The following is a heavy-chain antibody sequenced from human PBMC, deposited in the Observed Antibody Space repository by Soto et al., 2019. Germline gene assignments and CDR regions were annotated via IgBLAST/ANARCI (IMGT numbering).Heavy chain of an antibody. D-gene: IGHD6-13*01. CDR1: GFTFGDYA. CDR2: IRSKAYGGTT. Sequence: EVQLVESGGGLVKPGRSLRLSCTASGFTFGDYAMSWFRQAPGKGLEWVGFIRSKAYGGTTEYAASVKGRFTIARDDSKSIAYLQMNSLKTEDTAVYYCTRDLVAAADRGYYYYYGMDVWGQGTTVTVSS. J-gene: IGHJ6*02. CDR3: TRDLVAAADRGYYYYYGMDV. V-gene: IGHV3-49*05.